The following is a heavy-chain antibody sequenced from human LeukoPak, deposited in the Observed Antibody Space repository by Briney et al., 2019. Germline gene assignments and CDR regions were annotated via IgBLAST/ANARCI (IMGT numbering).Heavy chain of an antibody. J-gene: IGHJ4*02. D-gene: IGHD5-12*01. CDR2: IIGSGDST. V-gene: IGHV3-23*01. CDR3: AKSWTASGLLVRLIDY. CDR1: GLTLRSYA. Sequence: GGSLRLSCGVSGLTLRSYAMNWVRQAPGKGLEWVSGIIGSGDSTYYADSVKARFTVSRDNSKNTLHLQMNSLRAEDTAVYYCAKSWTASGLLVRLIDYWGQGTLVTVSS.